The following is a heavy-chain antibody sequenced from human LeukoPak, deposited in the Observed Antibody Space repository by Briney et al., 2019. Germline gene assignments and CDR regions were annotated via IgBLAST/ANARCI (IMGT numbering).Heavy chain of an antibody. CDR1: GFTFSSYA. J-gene: IGHJ6*02. D-gene: IGHD6-13*01. CDR3: ARSSSSWYPLPYFGMDV. Sequence: GGSLRLSCAASGFTFSSYAMHWVRQAPGKGLEWVAVISYDGSNKYYADSVKGRFTISRDNSKNTLYLQMNSLRAEDTAVYYCARSSSSWYPLPYFGMDVWGQGTTVTVSS. CDR2: ISYDGSNK. V-gene: IGHV3-30-3*01.